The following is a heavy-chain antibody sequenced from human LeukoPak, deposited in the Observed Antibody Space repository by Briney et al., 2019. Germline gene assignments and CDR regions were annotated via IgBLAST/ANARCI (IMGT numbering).Heavy chain of an antibody. D-gene: IGHD3-22*01. Sequence: SETLSLTCTVSGGTISSYYLSWIRQPPGKGLEWIGYIYYRSTNYNPSLKSRVTISIDTSKNQLSLKLSSGTAADTAVYYCARHNDNDGYYYAHFDYWGQGTGVTVSS. CDR2: IYYRST. V-gene: IGHV4-59*08. J-gene: IGHJ4*02. CDR1: GGTISSYY. CDR3: ARHNDNDGYYYAHFDY.